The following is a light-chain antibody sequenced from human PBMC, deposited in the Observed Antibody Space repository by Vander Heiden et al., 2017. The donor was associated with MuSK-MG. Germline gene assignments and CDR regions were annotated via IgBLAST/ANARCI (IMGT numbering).Light chain of an antibody. CDR2: GAS. V-gene: IGKV3-20*01. CDR1: RSVGSNY. CDR3: QQYGTSRWT. Sequence: DIVLTPSPGSLSLSPGERVTLSCRASRSVGSNYVAWYQQKPGQAPRLLIYGASSRATGIPDRFSGSGSGTDFILTISRLEPEDSAVFYCQQYGTSRWTFGQGTKV. J-gene: IGKJ1*01.